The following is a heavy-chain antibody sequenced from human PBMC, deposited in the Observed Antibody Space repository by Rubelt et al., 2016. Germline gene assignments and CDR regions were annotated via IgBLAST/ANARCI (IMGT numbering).Heavy chain of an antibody. CDR2: IIPILGIA. V-gene: IGHV1-69*04. CDR3: ARGDGYSLGYFDY. CDR1: GGTFSSYA. J-gene: IGHJ4*02. Sequence: QVQLVQSGAEVKKPGSSVKVSCKASGGTFSSYAISWVRQAPGQGLEWMGRIIPILGIANYAQKFQGRVTMTRDTSTSTVYMELSSLTSEDTAVYYCARGDGYSLGYFDYWGQGTLVTVSS. D-gene: IGHD5-24*01.